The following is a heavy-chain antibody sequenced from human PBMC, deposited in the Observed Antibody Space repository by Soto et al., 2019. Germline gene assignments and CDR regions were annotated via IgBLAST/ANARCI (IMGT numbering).Heavy chain of an antibody. V-gene: IGHV1-58*01. D-gene: IGHD3-16*02. CDR1: GFTFTSSA. CDR2: IVVGSGNT. CDR3: AADPQDDYVWGSYRTYYYYGMDV. Sequence: SVKVSCKASGFTFTSSAVQWVRQARGQRPERIRWIVVGSGNTNYAQKFQERVTITRDMSTSTVYMELSSLRSEDTAVYYCAADPQDDYVWGSYRTYYYYGMDVWGQGTTVTVS. J-gene: IGHJ6*02.